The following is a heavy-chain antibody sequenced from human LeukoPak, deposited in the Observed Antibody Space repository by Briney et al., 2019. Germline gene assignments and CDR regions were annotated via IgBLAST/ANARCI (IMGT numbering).Heavy chain of an antibody. V-gene: IGHV1-2*02. CDR1: GHTFTVYY. J-gene: IGHJ6*02. Sequence: ASVKVSCKASGHTFTVYYMHWVRQAPGQGLEWMGWINPNSGVTNYAQKFQGRVTMTRDTSLSTAYMELSRLTSDDTAVHYCARGGSVRPLICCGYYYGMDVWGQGTSVTVSS. D-gene: IGHD3-10*01. CDR2: INPNSGVT. CDR3: ARGGSVRPLICCGYYYGMDV.